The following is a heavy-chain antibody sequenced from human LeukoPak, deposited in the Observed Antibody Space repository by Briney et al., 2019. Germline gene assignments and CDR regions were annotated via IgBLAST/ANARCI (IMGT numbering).Heavy chain of an antibody. Sequence: GGSLRLSCAASGFSFSTYAMSWVRQAPGKGLEWVSAISGSGDNNDNTYYADSVKGQFTISRDNSKNTPYLQMSSLRAEDAAVYYCAKSGSTSWYLDYWGQGTLVTVSS. CDR3: AKSGSTSWYLDY. J-gene: IGHJ4*02. D-gene: IGHD6-13*01. CDR1: GFSFSTYA. CDR2: ISGSGDNNDNT. V-gene: IGHV3-23*01.